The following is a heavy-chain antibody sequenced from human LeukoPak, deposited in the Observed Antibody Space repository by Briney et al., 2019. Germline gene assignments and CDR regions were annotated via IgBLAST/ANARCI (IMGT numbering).Heavy chain of an antibody. CDR2: INPNSGGT. J-gene: IGHJ4*02. CDR3: ARGRNRAAPPAPHY. D-gene: IGHD1/OR15-1a*01. Sequence: ASVKVSCKASGYTFTGYYMHWVRQAPGQGLEWMGWINPNSGGTNYAQKFQGRVTMTRDTSISTAYMELSRLRSDDTAVYYCARGRNRAAPPAPHYWGQGTLVTVSS. CDR1: GYTFTGYY. V-gene: IGHV1-2*02.